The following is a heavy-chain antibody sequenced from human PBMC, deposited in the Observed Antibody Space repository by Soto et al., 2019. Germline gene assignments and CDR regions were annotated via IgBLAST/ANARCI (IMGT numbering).Heavy chain of an antibody. CDR3: EGDCSGTSCYQALGA. D-gene: IGHD2-2*01. Sequence: GGSLRLSCAASGFTVSSHHMSWVRQAPGKGLEWVSFIYTGGITYYADSVKGRFTISRDNSKNTLYLQMNSLRVEDTASYYCEGDCSGTSCYQALGACGQGPLVTVSS. J-gene: IGHJ1*01. V-gene: IGHV3-53*01. CDR2: IYTGGIT. CDR1: GFTVSSHH.